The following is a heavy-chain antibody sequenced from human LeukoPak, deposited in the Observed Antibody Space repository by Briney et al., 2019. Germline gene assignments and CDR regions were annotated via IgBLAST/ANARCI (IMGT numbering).Heavy chain of an antibody. Sequence: PGGSLRLSCEASGLTFNNYAMHWVRQSSGKGLEWVSGIGSSGGGTYYADSVKGRFTISRDTSKDIVYLQMDSLRAEDTAIYYCAKIHQNRVVVGAKGAFDIWGQGTVVTVSS. CDR2: IGSSGGGT. CDR3: AKIHQNRVVVGAKGAFDI. D-gene: IGHD2-15*01. J-gene: IGHJ3*02. CDR1: GLTFNNYA. V-gene: IGHV3-23*01.